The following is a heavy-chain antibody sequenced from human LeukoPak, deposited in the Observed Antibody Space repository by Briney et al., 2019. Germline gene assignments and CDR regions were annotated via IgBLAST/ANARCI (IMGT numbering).Heavy chain of an antibody. CDR3: ARDRRLGELSSYYYMDV. CDR2: IRYDGSKK. Sequence: GGSLRLSCAASGFIFSSYGMHWVRQAPGKGLEWVAFIRYDGSKKYYADSVKGRFTISRDNSKNTLYLQMNSLRAEDTAVYYCARDRRLGELSSYYYMDVWGKGTTVTVSS. CDR1: GFIFSSYG. J-gene: IGHJ6*03. D-gene: IGHD3-16*02. V-gene: IGHV3-30*02.